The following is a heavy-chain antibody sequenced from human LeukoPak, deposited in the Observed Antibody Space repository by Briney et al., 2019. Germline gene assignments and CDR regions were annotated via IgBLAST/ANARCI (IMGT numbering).Heavy chain of an antibody. CDR1: GYTSTNFD. Sequence: ASVKVSCKASGYTSTNFDINWVRQATGQGLEWMGWMNLSSGKTGYRQEFQGRVTMTTNTSISTAYMELSSLRSEDTAVYYCGRGHAMDVWGQGTTVTVSS. V-gene: IGHV1-8*01. CDR3: GRGHAMDV. J-gene: IGHJ6*02. CDR2: MNLSSGKT.